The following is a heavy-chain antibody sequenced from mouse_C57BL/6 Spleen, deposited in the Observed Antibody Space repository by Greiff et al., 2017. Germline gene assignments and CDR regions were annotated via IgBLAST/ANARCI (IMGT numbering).Heavy chain of an antibody. Sequence: EVQLQQSGAELVKPGASVKLSCTASGFNIKDYYMHWVNQRTEQGLEWIGRIDPEDGETTYAPKFQGKATITADTSSNTAYLQLSSLTSEDTAVYYCAPYYYGSSSAWFAYWGQGTLVTVSA. CDR2: IDPEDGET. CDR1: GFNIKDYY. V-gene: IGHV14-2*01. J-gene: IGHJ3*01. CDR3: APYYYGSSSAWFAY. D-gene: IGHD1-1*01.